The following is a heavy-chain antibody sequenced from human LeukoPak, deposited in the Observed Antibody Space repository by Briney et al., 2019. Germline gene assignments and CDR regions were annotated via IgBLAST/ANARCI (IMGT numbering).Heavy chain of an antibody. J-gene: IGHJ6*02. V-gene: IGHV3-20*04. Sequence: GGSLRLSCAASGLTFDDYGMSWVRQAPGKGLEWVSGINWNGGSTGYADSVKGRFTISRDNAKNSLYLQMNSLRAEDTAVYYCARASHYYGMDVWGQGTTVTVSS. D-gene: IGHD6-6*01. CDR3: ARASHYYGMDV. CDR1: GLTFDDYG. CDR2: INWNGGST.